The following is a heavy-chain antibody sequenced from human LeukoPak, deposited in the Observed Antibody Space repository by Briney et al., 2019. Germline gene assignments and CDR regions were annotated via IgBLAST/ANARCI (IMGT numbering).Heavy chain of an antibody. V-gene: IGHV3-11*06. J-gene: IGHJ4*02. CDR3: ARVGSTVAAGTPDY. Sequence: GGSLRLSCAASGFTFSDYYMSWIRQAPGKGLEWLSYISGSGSHTTYADSVRGRFTISRDNAENSLSLQLNSMRADDTAVYYCARVGSTVAAGTPDYWGQGTLVTVSS. D-gene: IGHD6-13*01. CDR1: GFTFSDYY. CDR2: ISGSGSHT.